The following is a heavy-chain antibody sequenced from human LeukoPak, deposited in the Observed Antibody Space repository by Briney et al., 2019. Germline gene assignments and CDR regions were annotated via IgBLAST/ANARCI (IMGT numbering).Heavy chain of an antibody. CDR3: ARDLNDFWSGP. D-gene: IGHD3-3*01. V-gene: IGHV3-48*01. Sequence: GGSLRLSCAASGFTFSSYSMNWVRQPPGKGLEWVSYINSSSSTIYYADSVKGRFTISRDNAKNSLYLQMNSLRAEDTAVYYCARDLNDFWSGPWGQGTLVTVSS. J-gene: IGHJ5*02. CDR1: GFTFSSYS. CDR2: INSSSSTI.